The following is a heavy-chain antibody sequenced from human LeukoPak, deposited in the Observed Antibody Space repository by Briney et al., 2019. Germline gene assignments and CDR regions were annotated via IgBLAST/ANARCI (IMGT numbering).Heavy chain of an antibody. J-gene: IGHJ4*02. V-gene: IGHV4-59*08. CDR3: ARVEKTQLVRIDY. Sequence: SETLSLTCSVSGDSISNFYRSWIRQPPGKGLEWIGYIDYSGSTSYNPSLKSRVTISIDTSKNQFSLKLSSVTAADTAVYYCARVEKTQLVRIDYWGQGTLVTVSS. CDR2: IDYSGST. D-gene: IGHD6-6*01. CDR1: GDSISNFY.